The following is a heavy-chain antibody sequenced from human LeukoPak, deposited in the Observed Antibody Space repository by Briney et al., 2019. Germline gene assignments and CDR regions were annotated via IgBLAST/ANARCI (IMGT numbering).Heavy chain of an antibody. V-gene: IGHV1-24*01. CDR3: ATVFSEVNWFDP. Sequence: ASVKVSCKVSGYTLTELSMHWVRQAPGKGLEWMGGFDPEDGETIYAQKFQGRVTVTEDTSTDTAYMELSSLRSEDTAVYYCATVFSEVNWFDPWGXXTLXTVSS. J-gene: IGHJ5*02. D-gene: IGHD6-19*01. CDR2: FDPEDGET. CDR1: GYTLTELS.